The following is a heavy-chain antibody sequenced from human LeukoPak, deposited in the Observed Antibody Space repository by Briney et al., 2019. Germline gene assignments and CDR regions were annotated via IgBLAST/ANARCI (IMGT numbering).Heavy chain of an antibody. Sequence: PGGSLRLSCAASGFTFSLYWMAWVRQAPGKGLEWVANIREDESEKYYVDSVKGRFTISRDNSKNTLYLQMNSLRAEDTAVYYCARSDAFDIWGQGTMVTVSS. CDR3: ARSDAFDI. CDR2: IREDESEK. J-gene: IGHJ3*02. V-gene: IGHV3-7*03. CDR1: GFTFSLYW.